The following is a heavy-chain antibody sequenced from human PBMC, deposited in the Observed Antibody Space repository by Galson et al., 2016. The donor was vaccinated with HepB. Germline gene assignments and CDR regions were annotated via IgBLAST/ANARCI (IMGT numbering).Heavy chain of an antibody. Sequence: ETLSLTCVVSGGSIRPYFWSWVRQSSGKGLEWIGYISHSGTTSYNPSLKNRVTMSIDPSNNQFSMRLTSMTAADTAICYCARDWKYWGRGIQVAVSS. D-gene: IGHD1-1*01. CDR1: GGSIRPYF. CDR3: ARDWKY. V-gene: IGHV4-59*12. J-gene: IGHJ4*02. CDR2: ISHSGTT.